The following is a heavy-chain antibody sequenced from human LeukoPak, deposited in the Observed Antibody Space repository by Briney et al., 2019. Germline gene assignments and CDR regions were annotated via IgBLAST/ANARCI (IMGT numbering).Heavy chain of an antibody. CDR3: ARDRGYTYAHPLDY. D-gene: IGHD5-18*01. Sequence: GRSLRLSCAASGFTFSSYTMHWVRQAPGKGLEWVALILNDGSNKYYAASVKGRFTISRDNSHNTLYLQVNSLRAEDTALYYCARDRGYTYAHPLDYWGQGTLVTVSS. CDR1: GFTFSSYT. V-gene: IGHV3-33*01. J-gene: IGHJ4*02. CDR2: ILNDGSNK.